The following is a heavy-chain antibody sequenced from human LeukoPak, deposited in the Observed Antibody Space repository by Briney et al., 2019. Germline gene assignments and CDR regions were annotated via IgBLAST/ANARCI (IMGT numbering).Heavy chain of an antibody. Sequence: SETLSLTCTVSGYSISSGYYWGWIRQPPGKGLEWIGSIYHSGSTYYNPSLKSRVTISVDTSKNQFSLKLSSVTAADTAVYYCARDYDGYSGYDSGYNYWGQGTLVTVSS. V-gene: IGHV4-38-2*02. D-gene: IGHD5-12*01. J-gene: IGHJ4*02. CDR2: IYHSGST. CDR1: GYSISSGYY. CDR3: ARDYDGYSGYDSGYNY.